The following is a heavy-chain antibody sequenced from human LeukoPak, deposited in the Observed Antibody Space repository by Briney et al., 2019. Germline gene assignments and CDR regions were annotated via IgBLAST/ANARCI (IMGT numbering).Heavy chain of an antibody. D-gene: IGHD4-17*01. CDR2: ISSSSSYI. V-gene: IGHV3-21*01. CDR3: ARDVRYGDYLGAFDI. CDR1: GFTFSSYS. Sequence: GGSLRLSCAASGFTFSSYSMNWVRQAPGKGLEWVSSISSSSSYIYYADSVKGRFTIPRDNAKNSLYLQMNSLRAEDTAVYYCARDVRYGDYLGAFDIWGQGTMVTVSS. J-gene: IGHJ3*02.